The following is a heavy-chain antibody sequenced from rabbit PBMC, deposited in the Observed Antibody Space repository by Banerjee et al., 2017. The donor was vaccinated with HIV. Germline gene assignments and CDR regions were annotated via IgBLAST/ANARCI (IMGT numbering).Heavy chain of an antibody. Sequence: QSLEESGGGLVQPEGSLTLTCTASGFSFSSGYYMCWVRQAPGKGLEWIACIYAGSSGSTYYASWAKGRFTISKSSSTTVTLQMTSLTAADTATYFCARDPFFYGYGYATNLWGPGTLVTVS. CDR2: IYAGSSGST. V-gene: IGHV1S40*01. CDR3: ARDPFFYGYGYATNL. J-gene: IGHJ4*01. D-gene: IGHD6-1*01. CDR1: GFSFSSGYY.